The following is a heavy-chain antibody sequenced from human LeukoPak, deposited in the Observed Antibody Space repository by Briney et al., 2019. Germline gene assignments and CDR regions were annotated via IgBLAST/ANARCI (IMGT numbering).Heavy chain of an antibody. CDR3: AKESTYRLWFGESNYYYGMDV. CDR2: ISYDGSNK. Sequence: GRSLRLSCAASGFTFSSYGMHWVRQAPGKGLEWVAVISYDGSNKYYADSVKGRFTISRDNSKNTLYLQMNSLRAEDTAVYYCAKESTYRLWFGESNYYYGMDVWGQGTTVTVSS. CDR1: GFTFSSYG. V-gene: IGHV3-30*18. J-gene: IGHJ6*02. D-gene: IGHD3-10*01.